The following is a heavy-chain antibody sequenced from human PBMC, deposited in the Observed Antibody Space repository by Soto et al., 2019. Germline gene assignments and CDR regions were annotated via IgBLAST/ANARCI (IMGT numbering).Heavy chain of an antibody. CDR3: ARVGGIDIAGVDY. J-gene: IGHJ4*02. CDR2: IWYDGSNK. CDR1: GFTFSSYG. D-gene: IGHD6-13*01. Sequence: QVQLVESGGGVVQPGRSLRLSCAASGFTFSSYGMHWVRQAPGKGLEWVAVIWYDGSNKYYADSVKGRFTISRDNSKNTLYLQMNSLRAEDTAVYYCARVGGIDIAGVDYWGQGTLVTVSS. V-gene: IGHV3-33*01.